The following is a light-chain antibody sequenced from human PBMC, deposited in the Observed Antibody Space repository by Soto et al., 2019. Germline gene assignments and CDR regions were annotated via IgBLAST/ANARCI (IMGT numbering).Light chain of an antibody. V-gene: IGKV3-20*01. J-gene: IGKJ4*01. Sequence: ESVLTQSPGTLSLSPGERATLSCRASQSVITYLAWYQQKPGQAPRLLIYGASSRATGIPDRFSGSGSGTDFSLTISRLEPEDVAVYYCQQYGSTPFTFGGGTTVEIK. CDR3: QQYGSTPFT. CDR1: QSVITY. CDR2: GAS.